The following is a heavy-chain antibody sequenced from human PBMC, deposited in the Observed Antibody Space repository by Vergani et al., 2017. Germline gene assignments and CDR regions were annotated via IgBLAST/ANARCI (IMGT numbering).Heavy chain of an antibody. CDR2: IYPGDSDT. CDR1: GYSFTSYW. CDR3: ARDKVTAARGIVATMGY. D-gene: IGHD5-12*01. J-gene: IGHJ4*02. V-gene: IGHV5-51*03. Sequence: EVQLVPSGAEVKKPGESLKISCTGSGYSFTSYWIGWVRQMPGKGLEWMGIIYPGDSDTRYSPSFQGQVTFSADKSISTAYLQWSSLKASDTAMYYCARDKVTAARGIVATMGYWGQGTLVTVSS.